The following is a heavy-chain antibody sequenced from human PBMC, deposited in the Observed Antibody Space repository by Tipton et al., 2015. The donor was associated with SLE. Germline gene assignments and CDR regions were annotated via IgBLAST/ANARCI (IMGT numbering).Heavy chain of an antibody. CDR1: GGSISSGDYY. V-gene: IGHV4-31*03. D-gene: IGHD3-16*01. J-gene: IGHJ4*02. CDR2: IYYSGST. Sequence: TLSLTCTVSGGSISSGDYYLTWIRQHPGKGLEWIGDIYYSGSTYYNPSLKSRVIISVDTSKNQFSLKLSSVTSADTAVYYCARAYSYANFDYWGPGTQVTIAS. CDR3: ARAYSYANFDY.